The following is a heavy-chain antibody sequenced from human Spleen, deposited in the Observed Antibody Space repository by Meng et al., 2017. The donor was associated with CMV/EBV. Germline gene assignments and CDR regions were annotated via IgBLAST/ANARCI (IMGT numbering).Heavy chain of an antibody. V-gene: IGHV1-24*01. Sequence: VSGTPLIELSRHWVGQVPGKGVEWMGGFDPEDGETIYERKFQGRLTMTEDTSTDTACLELSSLRSEDTAVYYCAILGGLYGKWFDPWGQGTLVTVSS. CDR3: AILGGLYGKWFDP. CDR1: GTPLIELS. CDR2: FDPEDGET. D-gene: IGHD6-19*01. J-gene: IGHJ5*02.